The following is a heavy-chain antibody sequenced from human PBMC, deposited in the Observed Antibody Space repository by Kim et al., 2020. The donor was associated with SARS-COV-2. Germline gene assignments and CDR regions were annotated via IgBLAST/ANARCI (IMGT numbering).Heavy chain of an antibody. D-gene: IGHD3-22*01. CDR1: GFTFSIYS. CDR3: ATGGAITMMSKY. CDR2: ISSNSDYI. J-gene: IGHJ4*02. V-gene: IGHV3-21*01. Sequence: GGSLRLSCAASGFTFSIYSMNWVRQAPGKGLEWVSSISSNSDYIYYADSMKGRFTISRDNAKNSLYLQMNSLRAEDTAVYYCATGGAITMMSKYWGQGTLVTVSS.